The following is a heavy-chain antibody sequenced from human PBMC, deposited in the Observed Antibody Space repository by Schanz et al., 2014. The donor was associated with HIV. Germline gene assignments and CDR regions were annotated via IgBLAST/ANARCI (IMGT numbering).Heavy chain of an antibody. V-gene: IGHV3-30*03. CDR2: ISYDGSNK. CDR3: ARMEQLIIGYYYGMDV. Sequence: QVQMVISGGGVVQPGRSLRLSCAASGFTFSSFGMHWVRQAPGKGLEWVAVISYDGSNKYYTDSVKGRFTISRDNSKNTVYLQMNSLRPEDTAVYYCARMEQLIIGYYYGMDVWGQGTTVTVSS. D-gene: IGHD3-16*01. J-gene: IGHJ6*02. CDR1: GFTFSSFG.